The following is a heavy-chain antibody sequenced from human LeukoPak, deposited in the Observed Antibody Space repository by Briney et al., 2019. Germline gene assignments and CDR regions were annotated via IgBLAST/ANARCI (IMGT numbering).Heavy chain of an antibody. CDR3: ARRPYYYDSSGYFDY. D-gene: IGHD3-22*01. Sequence: PSEPLSLTCTVSGGSISSYYWSWIRQPPGKGLEWIGYIYYSGSTNYNPSLKSRVTISVDTSKNQFSLKLSSVTAADTAVYYCARRPYYYDSSGYFDYWGQGTLVTVSS. J-gene: IGHJ4*02. CDR1: GGSISSYY. V-gene: IGHV4-59*08. CDR2: IYYSGST.